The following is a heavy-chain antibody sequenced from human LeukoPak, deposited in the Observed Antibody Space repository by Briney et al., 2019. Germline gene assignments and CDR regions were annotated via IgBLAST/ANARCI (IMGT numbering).Heavy chain of an antibody. Sequence: ASVKVSCKASGGTFSSYAISWVRQAPGQGLEWMGGIIPIFGTANYAQKFQGRVTITADESTSTAYMELSSLRSEDTAVYYCARGSPYYDFWSGYYSSLDYWGQGTLVTVSS. V-gene: IGHV1-69*13. D-gene: IGHD3-3*01. J-gene: IGHJ4*02. CDR2: IIPIFGTA. CDR3: ARGSPYYDFWSGYYSSLDY. CDR1: GGTFSSYA.